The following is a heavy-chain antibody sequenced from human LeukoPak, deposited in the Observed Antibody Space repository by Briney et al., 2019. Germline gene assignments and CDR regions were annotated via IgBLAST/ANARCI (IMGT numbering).Heavy chain of an antibody. V-gene: IGHV4-59*12. CDR1: GGSISSYY. J-gene: IGHJ4*02. D-gene: IGHD2-2*01. Sequence: PSETLSLTCTVSGGSISSYYWSWIRQPPGKGLEWIGYIYYSGSTNYNPSLKSRVTISVDTSKNQFSLKLSSVTAADTAVYYCAREKDIVVVPAKVFDYWGQGTLVTVSS. CDR3: AREKDIVVVPAKVFDY. CDR2: IYYSGST.